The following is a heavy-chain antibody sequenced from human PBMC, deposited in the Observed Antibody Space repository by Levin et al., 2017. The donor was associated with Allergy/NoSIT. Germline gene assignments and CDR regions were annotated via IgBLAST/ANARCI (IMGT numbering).Heavy chain of an antibody. CDR3: ARGSISGSYYNLPHWYFDL. Sequence: GESLKISCAASGFTFSSYSMNWVRQAPGKGLEWVSSISSSSSYIYYADSVKGRFTISRDNAKNSLYLQMNSLRAEDTAVYYCARGSISGSYYNLPHWYFDLWGRGTLVTVSS. CDR2: ISSSSSYI. V-gene: IGHV3-21*01. CDR1: GFTFSSYS. D-gene: IGHD3-10*01. J-gene: IGHJ2*01.